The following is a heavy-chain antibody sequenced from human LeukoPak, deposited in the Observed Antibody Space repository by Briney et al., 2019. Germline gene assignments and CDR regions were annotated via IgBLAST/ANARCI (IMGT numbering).Heavy chain of an antibody. CDR1: GFTFSNYA. CDR2: ISYDGSNK. CDR3: ASPYYYGSGSYVDY. D-gene: IGHD3-10*01. J-gene: IGHJ4*02. V-gene: IGHV3-30*04. Sequence: GGSLRLSCAASGFTFSNYAMHWVRQAPGKGLEWVAVISYDGSNKYYADSVKGRFTISRDNSKNTLYLQMNSLRAEDTAVYYCASPYYYGSGSYVDYWGQGTLVTVSS.